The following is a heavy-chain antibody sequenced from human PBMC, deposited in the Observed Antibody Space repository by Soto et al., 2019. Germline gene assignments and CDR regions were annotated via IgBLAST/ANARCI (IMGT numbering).Heavy chain of an antibody. CDR2: INSDGSST. D-gene: IGHD2-15*01. J-gene: IGHJ6*02. Sequence: GGSLRLSCAASGFTFSSYWMHWVRQAPGKGLVWVSRINSDGSSTSYADSVKGRFTISRDNAKNTLYLQMNSLRAEDTAVYYCARDRSYCSGGSCYYYCYYGMDVWGQGTTVTVSS. CDR1: GFTFSSYW. CDR3: ARDRSYCSGGSCYYYCYYGMDV. V-gene: IGHV3-74*01.